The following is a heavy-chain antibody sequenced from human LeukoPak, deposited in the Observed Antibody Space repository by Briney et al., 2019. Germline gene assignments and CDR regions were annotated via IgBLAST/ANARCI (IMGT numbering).Heavy chain of an antibody. D-gene: IGHD3-22*01. V-gene: IGHV1-69*05. CDR1: GGTFSSYA. Sequence: SVKVSCKASGGTFSSYAISWVRQAPGQGLEWMGRIIPIFGTANYAQKFQGRVTITTDESTRTAYMELSSLRSEDTAVYYCARIRYYYDSSGYYFFWFDPWGQGTLVTVSS. CDR2: IIPIFGTA. CDR3: ARIRYYYDSSGYYFFWFDP. J-gene: IGHJ5*02.